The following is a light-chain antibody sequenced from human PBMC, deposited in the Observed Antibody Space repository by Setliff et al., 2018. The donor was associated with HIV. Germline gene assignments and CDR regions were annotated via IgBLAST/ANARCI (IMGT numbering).Light chain of an antibody. CDR3: SSYTTSSTLYV. CDR2: DVS. CDR1: SSDVGAYHY. Sequence: QSALAQPASVSGSPGQSITISCTGTSSDVGAYHYVSWYQQYPGKAPKLMIYDVSKRPSGVSDRFSGSKSGNTASLTISGLQAEDEADYYCSSYTTSSTLYVFGPGTKVTVL. V-gene: IGLV2-14*03. J-gene: IGLJ1*01.